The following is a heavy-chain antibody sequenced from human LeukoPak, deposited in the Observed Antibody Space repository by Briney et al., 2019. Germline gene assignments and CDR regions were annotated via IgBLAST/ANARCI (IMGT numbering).Heavy chain of an antibody. CDR2: IYPGDSDT. CDR1: GYSFTSYW. CDR3: ARQGRYCSSTSCYGSLVAFDI. V-gene: IGHV5-51*01. Sequence: GESLKISCKGSGYSFTSYWIGWVRQMPGKGLEWMGIIYPGDSDTRYSPSFQGQVIISADKSITTAYLQWSGLKASDTAMYYCARQGRYCSSTSCYGSLVAFDIWGQGTMVTVSS. J-gene: IGHJ3*02. D-gene: IGHD2-2*01.